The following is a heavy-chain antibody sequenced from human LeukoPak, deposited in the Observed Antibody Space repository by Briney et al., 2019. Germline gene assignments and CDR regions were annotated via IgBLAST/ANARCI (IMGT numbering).Heavy chain of an antibody. Sequence: GSLRLSCAASGFTFSTYSMNWVRQPPGKGLEWIGSIYYSGSTYYNPSLKSRVTISVDTSKNQFSLKLSSVTAADTAVYHCASGGLYSSSRPGYWGQGTLVTVSS. CDR2: IYYSGST. J-gene: IGHJ4*02. V-gene: IGHV4-39*07. CDR3: ASGGLYSSSRPGY. CDR1: GFTFSTYS. D-gene: IGHD6-13*01.